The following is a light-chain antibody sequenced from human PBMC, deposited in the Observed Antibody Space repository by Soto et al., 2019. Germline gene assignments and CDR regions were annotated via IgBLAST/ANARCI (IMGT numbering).Light chain of an antibody. J-gene: IGLJ1*01. V-gene: IGLV2-14*03. CDR1: SSDVGAYDF. Sequence: QSALTQHASVSGSPGQSITISCTGTSSDVGAYDFVSWYQQHPDKAPKLMIYEVSNLPSGVSNRFSGSKSVNTSPLTISGLQAEDEADYYCSSYTSSSTRVFGTGTKVTVL. CDR3: SSYTSSSTRV. CDR2: EVS.